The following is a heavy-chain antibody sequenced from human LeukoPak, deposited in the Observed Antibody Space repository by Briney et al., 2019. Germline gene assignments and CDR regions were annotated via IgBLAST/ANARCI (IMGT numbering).Heavy chain of an antibody. J-gene: IGHJ4*02. D-gene: IGHD2-2*01. CDR2: INQSGNT. CDR1: GGSFSGYY. CDR3: ARVYCSSTSCYAPFDF. V-gene: IGHV4-34*01. Sequence: SETLSLTCAVYGGSFSGYYWSWIRQSPGKGLEWIGEINQSGNTNYSPSLKSRVTILVDTSKNQFSLKLSSVTAADTAVYYCARVYCSSTSCYAPFDFWGQGILVTVSS.